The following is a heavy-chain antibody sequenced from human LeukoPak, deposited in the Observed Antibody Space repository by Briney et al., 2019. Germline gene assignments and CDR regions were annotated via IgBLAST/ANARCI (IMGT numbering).Heavy chain of an antibody. Sequence: GESLKISWKGSGYTFSSYWIGWVRQVPGKGLEWMGIIYPGDSDTRYSPSLQGQVTISVDTSIGTAYLQWSSLKASDTAIYYCARQNDFRLDYWGQGTLVTVSS. CDR2: IYPGDSDT. V-gene: IGHV5-51*01. CDR1: GYTFSSYW. D-gene: IGHD3-3*01. CDR3: ARQNDFRLDY. J-gene: IGHJ4*02.